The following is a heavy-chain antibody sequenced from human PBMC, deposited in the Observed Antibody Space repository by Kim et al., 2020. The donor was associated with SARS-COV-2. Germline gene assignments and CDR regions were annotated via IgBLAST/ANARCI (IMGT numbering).Heavy chain of an antibody. CDR1: GYTFTGYY. V-gene: IGHV1-2*02. J-gene: IGHJ4*02. CDR3: ARGTITMIVVVPSPFDY. D-gene: IGHD3-22*01. Sequence: ASVKVSCKASGYTFTGYYMHWVRQAPGQGLEWMGWINPNSGGTNYAQKFQGRVTMTRDTSISTAYMELSRLRSDDTAVYYCARGTITMIVVVPSPFDYWGQGTLVTVSS. CDR2: INPNSGGT.